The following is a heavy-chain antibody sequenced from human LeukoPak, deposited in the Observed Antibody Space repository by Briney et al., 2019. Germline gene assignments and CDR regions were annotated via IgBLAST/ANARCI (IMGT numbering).Heavy chain of an antibody. CDR2: ISSSSSYI. V-gene: IGHV3-21*01. Sequence: PGGSLRLSCAASGFTFSSYSMNWVRQAPGKGLEWVSSISSSSSYIYYADSVKGRFTISRDNAENSLYLQMNSLRAEDTAVYYCARDNSGYDYFDYWGQGTLVTVSS. D-gene: IGHD5-12*01. CDR1: GFTFSSYS. CDR3: ARDNSGYDYFDY. J-gene: IGHJ4*02.